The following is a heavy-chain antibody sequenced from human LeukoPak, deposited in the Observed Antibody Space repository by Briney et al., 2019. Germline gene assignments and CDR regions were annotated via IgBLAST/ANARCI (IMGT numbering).Heavy chain of an antibody. D-gene: IGHD5-12*01. CDR2: ITATGDTA. V-gene: IGHV3-23*01. CDR3: ARTRGYSGYDHGY. Sequence: GGSLRLSCVASGFTFTKCAMSWIRQAPGKGLEWVAIITATGDTAYYADSVKGRFTISRDNSKNTLYLQMNSLRAEDTAVYYCARTRGYSGYDHGYWGQGTLVTVSS. J-gene: IGHJ4*02. CDR1: GFTFTKCA.